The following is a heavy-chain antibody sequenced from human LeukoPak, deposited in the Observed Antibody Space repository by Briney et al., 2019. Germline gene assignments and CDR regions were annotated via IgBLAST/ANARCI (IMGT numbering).Heavy chain of an antibody. CDR3: ARDGGSSNVDVYYYYYYMDV. CDR1: GFTFSSYS. V-gene: IGHV3-21*01. D-gene: IGHD6-6*01. J-gene: IGHJ6*03. CDR2: ISSSSSYI. Sequence: AGGSLRLSCAASGFTFSSYSMNWVRQAPGKGLEWVSSISSSSSYIYYADSVKGRFTISRDNAKNSLYLQMNSLRAEDTAAYYCARDGGSSNVDVYYYYYYMDVWGKGTTVTVSS.